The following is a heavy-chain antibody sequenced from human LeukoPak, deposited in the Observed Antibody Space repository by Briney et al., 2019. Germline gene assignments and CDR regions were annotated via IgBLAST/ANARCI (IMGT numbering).Heavy chain of an antibody. CDR3: ARYLGYYNWFDP. D-gene: IGHD2-21*01. CDR2: IYYSGST. Sequence: SETLSLTCAVSGGSISSYYWSWIRQPPGKGLEWIGYIYYSGSTNYNPSLKSRVTISVDTSKNQFSLKLSSVTAADTAVYYCARYLGYYNWFDPWGQGTLVTVSS. J-gene: IGHJ5*02. CDR1: GGSISSYY. V-gene: IGHV4-59*01.